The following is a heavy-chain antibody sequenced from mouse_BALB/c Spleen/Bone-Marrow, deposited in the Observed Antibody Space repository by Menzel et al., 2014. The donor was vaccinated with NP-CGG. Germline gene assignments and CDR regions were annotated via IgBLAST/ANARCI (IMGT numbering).Heavy chain of an antibody. CDR2: IYPGDGDT. V-gene: IGHV1-80*01. D-gene: IGHD2-1*01. CDR3: AFGNYDFGY. CDR1: GYAFSSYW. Sequence: QVHVKQSGAELVRPGSSVKISCKASGYAFSSYWMNWVKQRPGQGLEWIGQIYPGDGDTNYSGKFKGKATLTADESSSTAYMQLSSLTSEDSAVYFCAFGNYDFGYWGQGTTLTVSS. J-gene: IGHJ2*01.